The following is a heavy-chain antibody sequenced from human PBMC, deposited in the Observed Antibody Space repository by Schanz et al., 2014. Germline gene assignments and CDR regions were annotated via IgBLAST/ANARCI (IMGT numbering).Heavy chain of an antibody. CDR3: AREGRADGGNDGDD. D-gene: IGHD1-1*01. J-gene: IGHJ4*02. CDR2: INAANGNT. V-gene: IGHV1-3*01. Sequence: QVQLVQSGAEVKKPGASVKVSCKASGYSFISHAIHWVRQAPGQRLEWMGWINAANGNTRDSQKFQGRVTRTRDTAASTADRERSSRRAEDTAGEDWAREGRADGGNDGDDGGQGTRGTGSS. CDR1: GYSFISHA.